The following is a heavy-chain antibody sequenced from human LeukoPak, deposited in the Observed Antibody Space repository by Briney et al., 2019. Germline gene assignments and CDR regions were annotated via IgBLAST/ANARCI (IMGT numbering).Heavy chain of an antibody. CDR2: ILFSGRT. V-gene: IGHV4-31*03. CDR1: GGSISSGGYY. J-gene: IGHJ4*02. D-gene: IGHD3-9*01. CDR3: ARGPYYDILTGFYKPAGADY. Sequence: SPALSLPFPVSGGSISSGGYYWSWIRPPPGKGLECIGYILFSGRTYYNPSLRSRVIISGDTSKNQFSLKLSSVTAADTAVYYCARGPYYDILTGFYKPAGADYWGQGTLVTVSS.